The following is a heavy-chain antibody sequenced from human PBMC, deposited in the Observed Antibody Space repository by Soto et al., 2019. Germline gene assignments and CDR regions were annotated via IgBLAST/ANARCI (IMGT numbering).Heavy chain of an antibody. CDR3: ARERGGYGLFDS. V-gene: IGHV4-30-2*01. J-gene: IGHJ4*02. CDR1: VGSISNAAYS. Sequence: SETLSLTCTVSVGSISNAAYSWSWIRQPPGKGLEWIGYIYPSGMPFYNPSLRSRVTISIDRSNDQFSLNLKSVTAADTAVYYCARERGGYGLFDSWGQGTLVTVSS. D-gene: IGHD5-18*01. CDR2: IYPSGMP.